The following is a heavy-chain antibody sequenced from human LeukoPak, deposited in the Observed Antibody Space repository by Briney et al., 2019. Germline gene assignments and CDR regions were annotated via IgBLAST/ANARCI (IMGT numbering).Heavy chain of an antibody. Sequence: GGSLRLSCAASGFTFSSYAMSWVRQAPGRGLEWVTYISGSGATLHHADSVKGRFTISRDNAKNSLSLQMNSLRAEDTALYYCARALYGSSGYYDYWGQGILVTVSS. CDR3: ARALYGSSGYYDY. D-gene: IGHD3-22*01. V-gene: IGHV3-48*04. CDR2: ISGSGATL. J-gene: IGHJ4*02. CDR1: GFTFSSYA.